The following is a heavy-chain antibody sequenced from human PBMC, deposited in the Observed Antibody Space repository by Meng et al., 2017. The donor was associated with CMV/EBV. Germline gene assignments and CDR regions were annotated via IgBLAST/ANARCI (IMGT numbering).Heavy chain of an antibody. CDR2: IRSKAYGGTT. CDR1: GFICGDYV. Sequence: GESLMISCTASGFICGDYVMSWVRPAPGEGLEWVGFIRSKAYGGTTEYAASVKGRFTSPRDDSKSIAYLQMNSLKTEDTAVYYCTRERLVRIWGQGTLVTVSS. V-gene: IGHV3-49*04. D-gene: IGHD6-6*01. CDR3: TRERLVRI. J-gene: IGHJ4*02.